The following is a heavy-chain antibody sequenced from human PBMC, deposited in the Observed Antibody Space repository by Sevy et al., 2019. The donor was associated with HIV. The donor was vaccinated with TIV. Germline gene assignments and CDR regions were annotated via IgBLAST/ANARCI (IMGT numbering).Heavy chain of an antibody. J-gene: IGHJ4*02. Sequence: GGSLRLSCAASGFTFSSYGMHWVRQAPGKGLEWVAVIWDGGSNKYYADSVKGRFTISRDNSKNTLYLQMNSLRAEDTAVYYCARAGIAVAATDYFDYWGQGTLVTVSS. D-gene: IGHD6-19*01. V-gene: IGHV3-33*01. CDR2: IWDGGSNK. CDR3: ARAGIAVAATDYFDY. CDR1: GFTFSSYG.